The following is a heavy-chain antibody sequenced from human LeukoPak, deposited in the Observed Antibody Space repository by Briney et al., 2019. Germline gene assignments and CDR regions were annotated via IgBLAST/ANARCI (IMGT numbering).Heavy chain of an antibody. CDR3: AKENFDWKRIPYFDH. J-gene: IGHJ4*02. V-gene: IGHV3-23*01. CDR1: GFTFSNYA. Sequence: PGGSLRLSCAASGFTFSNYAMTWVRQARGKGLEWVSAISGSGGSTYYRDSVKGRFTISRDNSKNTLYLQMNNLRADDTAVYYCAKENFDWKRIPYFDHWGQGTLATVSS. D-gene: IGHD3-9*01. CDR2: ISGSGGST.